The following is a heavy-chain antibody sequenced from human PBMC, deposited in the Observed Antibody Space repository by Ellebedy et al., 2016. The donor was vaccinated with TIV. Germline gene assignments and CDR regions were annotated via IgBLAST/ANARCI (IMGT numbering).Heavy chain of an antibody. D-gene: IGHD7-27*01. V-gene: IGHV1-8*01. CDR1: GYTFTDYD. CDR3: AKNLPRTGDFEH. CDR2: MNPNSGNT. Sequence: AASVKVSCKASGYTFTDYDINWARQATGQGLEWLGWMNPNSGNTGYAQKFQGRVTMTRDTSINTAYMELRSLTSEDTAVYFCAKNLPRTGDFEHWGQGTLVTVS. J-gene: IGHJ4*02.